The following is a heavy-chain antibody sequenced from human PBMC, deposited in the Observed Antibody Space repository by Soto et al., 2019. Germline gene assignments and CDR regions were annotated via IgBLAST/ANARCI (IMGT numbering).Heavy chain of an antibody. V-gene: IGHV3-33*01. J-gene: IGHJ6*02. D-gene: IGHD2-15*01. CDR2: IWYDGSNK. CDR1: GFTCSSYG. Sequence: PGGSLRLSCVESGFTCSSYGMHWVRQAPGKGLEWVAVIWYDGSNKYYADSVKGRFTISRDNSKNTLYLQMNSLRAEDTAVYYCARGVPWGYCSGGSFQYSYGMDVWGQGTTVTVSS. CDR3: ARGVPWGYCSGGSFQYSYGMDV.